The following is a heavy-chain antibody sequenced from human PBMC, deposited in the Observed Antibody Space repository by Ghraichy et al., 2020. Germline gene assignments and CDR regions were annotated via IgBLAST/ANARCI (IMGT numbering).Heavy chain of an antibody. J-gene: IGHJ4*02. CDR1: QFTFSTYS. Sequence: GGSLRLSCAASQFTFSTYSMDWVRQAPGKGLEWVSSISSRDKFIYYADSVKGRFTISRDNAKNSLYLQMNSLRAEDTAVYYCARGRSGNYAGWDYFDSWGQGTLVTVSS. CDR3: ARGRSGNYAGWDYFDS. CDR2: ISSRDKFI. V-gene: IGHV3-21*01. D-gene: IGHD1-26*01.